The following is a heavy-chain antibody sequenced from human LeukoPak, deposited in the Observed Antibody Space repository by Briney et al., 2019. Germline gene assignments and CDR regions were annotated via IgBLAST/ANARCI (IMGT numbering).Heavy chain of an antibody. CDR1: GGSISGGKDF. CDR2: IYYSGST. J-gene: IGHJ4*02. Sequence: SETLSLTCTVSGGSISGGKDFWAWIRQPPGKGLEWIVSIYYSGSTSYNPSLKSRAPLSVDTSKSEFSLNLHSVTAADTAVYFCARRGITYSSSFFDSWGQGTLVSVSS. V-gene: IGHV4-39*01. CDR3: ARRGITYSSSFFDS. D-gene: IGHD6-13*01.